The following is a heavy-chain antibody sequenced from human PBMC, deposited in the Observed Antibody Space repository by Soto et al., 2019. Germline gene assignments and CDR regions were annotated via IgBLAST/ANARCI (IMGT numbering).Heavy chain of an antibody. Sequence: GGSLRLSCAASGFTFDDYAMHWVRQAPGKGLEWVSGISWNSGSIGYADSVKGRFTISRDNAQNSLYLQMNSLRAEDTALYYCAKDRTYCGGDCYSGGLYMDVWGKGTTVTVSS. J-gene: IGHJ6*03. D-gene: IGHD2-21*01. CDR3: AKDRTYCGGDCYSGGLYMDV. V-gene: IGHV3-9*01. CDR2: ISWNSGSI. CDR1: GFTFDDYA.